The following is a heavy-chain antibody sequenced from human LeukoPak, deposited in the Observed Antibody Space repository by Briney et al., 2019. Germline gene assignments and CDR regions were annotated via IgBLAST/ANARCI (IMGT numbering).Heavy chain of an antibody. CDR3: VKDLSYETSGSFFDY. CDR2: ISWDGTT. J-gene: IGHJ4*02. D-gene: IGHD3-22*01. Sequence: PGGSLRLSCAASGFTFEGYTMHWVRQAPGKTLEWVSLISWDGTTFYADSVKGRFTISRDNSKDSLYLRMDTLRSEDTAFYYCVKDLSYETSGSFFDYWGQGTLVTVS. V-gene: IGHV3-43*01. CDR1: GFTFEGYT.